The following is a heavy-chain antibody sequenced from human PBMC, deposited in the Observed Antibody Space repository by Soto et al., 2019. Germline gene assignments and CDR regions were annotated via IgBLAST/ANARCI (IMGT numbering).Heavy chain of an antibody. V-gene: IGHV3-7*05. Sequence: EEQLVESGGGLVQPGGSLRLSCAASGFTFSDYYMSWVRQAPGKGLEWVANINQDGSAKSYVDSVRGRFTISRDNGKNSLSLQMGSLRADDTAVYYCARWNGGFDPWGQGTLVTVSS. CDR2: INQDGSAK. CDR3: ARWNGGFDP. D-gene: IGHD1-1*01. CDR1: GFTFSDYY. J-gene: IGHJ5*02.